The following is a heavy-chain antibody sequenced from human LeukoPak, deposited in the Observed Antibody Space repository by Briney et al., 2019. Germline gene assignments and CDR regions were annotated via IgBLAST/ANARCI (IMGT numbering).Heavy chain of an antibody. J-gene: IGHJ4*02. D-gene: IGHD4-23*01. CDR2: INSDGSST. Sequence: GGSLRLSCAASGFTFSSYWMHWVRQAPGKGLVGVSRINSDGSSTSYADSVKGRFTISRDNAKNTLYLQMNSLRAEDTAVYYCARARGNPPRNFDYWGQGTLVTVSS. CDR1: GFTFSSYW. CDR3: ARARGNPPRNFDY. V-gene: IGHV3-74*01.